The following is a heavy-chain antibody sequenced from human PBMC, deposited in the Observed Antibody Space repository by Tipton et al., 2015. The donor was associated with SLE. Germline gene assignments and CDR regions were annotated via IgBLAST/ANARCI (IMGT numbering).Heavy chain of an antibody. CDR3: ARTLTLFYYYGMDV. J-gene: IGHJ6*02. CDR2: ITNNDGRT. V-gene: IGHV3-23*01. Sequence: SLRLSCAASGFTFSSFAMSWVRQAPGKGLQWVSGITNNDGRTFYADSVKGRFTISRDTSKNTLYLQLNSLRAEDTAVYYCARTLTLFYYYGMDVWGQGTTVTVSS. CDR1: GFTFSSFA. D-gene: IGHD4-23*01.